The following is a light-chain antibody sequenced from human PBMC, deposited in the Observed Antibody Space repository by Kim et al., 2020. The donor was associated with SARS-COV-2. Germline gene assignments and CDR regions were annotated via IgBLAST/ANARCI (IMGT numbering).Light chain of an antibody. V-gene: IGLV3-1*01. CDR2: QDS. CDR3: QAWDSSFYV. Sequence: VSRGQTASITCSGDKLGDKYACWYQQKPGQPPVLVIYQDSKRPSGIHERFSGSNSGNTATLTISGTQAMDEADYYCQAWDSSFYVFGTGTKVTVL. CDR1: KLGDKY. J-gene: IGLJ1*01.